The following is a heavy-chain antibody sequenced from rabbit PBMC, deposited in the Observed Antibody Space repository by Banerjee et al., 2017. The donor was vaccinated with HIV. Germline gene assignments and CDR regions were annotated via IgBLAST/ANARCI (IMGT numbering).Heavy chain of an antibody. V-gene: IGHV1S7*01. CDR2: IDPVFGST. D-gene: IGHD4-1*01. CDR3: VRDLGSGRNL. Sequence: QLKESGGGLVQPGGSLKLSCKASGFDFSSYGVSWVRQAPGKGLEWIGYIDPVFGSTYYASWVNGRFTISSHNAQNTLYLQLNSLTAADTATYFCVRDLGSGRNLWGPGTLVTVS. J-gene: IGHJ4*01. CDR1: GFDFSSYG.